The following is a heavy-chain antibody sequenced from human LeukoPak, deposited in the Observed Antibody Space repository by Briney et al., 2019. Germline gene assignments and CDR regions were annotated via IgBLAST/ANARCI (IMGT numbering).Heavy chain of an antibody. CDR3: ARRMGAYYYMDV. Sequence: PGGPLRLSCAASGFTFDDYGMSGVRQAPGRGLEWASGINWNGGSTGYADSVKGRFTISRDNAKNSLSLEMNSLRAEDTAFYYCARRMGAYYYMDVWGTGTTVTVSS. CDR1: GFTFDDYG. V-gene: IGHV3-20*04. CDR2: INWNGGST. D-gene: IGHD3-16*01. J-gene: IGHJ6*03.